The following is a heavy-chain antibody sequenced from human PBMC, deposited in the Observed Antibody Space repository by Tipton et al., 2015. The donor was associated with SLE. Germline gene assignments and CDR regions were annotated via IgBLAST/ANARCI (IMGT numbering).Heavy chain of an antibody. CDR3: ASDGDDSSGAFDI. V-gene: IGHV4-34*01. D-gene: IGHD3-22*01. CDR2: IDDSGST. CDR1: GASISDYY. J-gene: IGHJ3*02. Sequence: TLSLTCTVSGASISDYYWTWIRQFPGKGLEWIGEIDDSGSTNYNPSLKSRVTISLDTSKNQFSLKLSSVTAADTAVYYCASDGDDSSGAFDIWGQGTMVTVSS.